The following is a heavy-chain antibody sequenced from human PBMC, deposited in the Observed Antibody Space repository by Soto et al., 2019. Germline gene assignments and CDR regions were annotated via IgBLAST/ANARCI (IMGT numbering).Heavy chain of an antibody. CDR2: IFPLLAMV. J-gene: IGHJ4*02. D-gene: IGHD1-26*01. CDR3: AKDDGAGFKS. CDR1: GGDLSNSG. V-gene: IGHV1-69*04. Sequence: QVNLVQSGTEMKKPGSSVMVSCKVSGGDLSNSGISWVRQAPGQGLEWMGGIFPLLAMVDYSQKFQGRVTIPADESTNTSYMSLGSLRSEHTVAYDCAKDDGAGFKSGGQGTLVIVSS.